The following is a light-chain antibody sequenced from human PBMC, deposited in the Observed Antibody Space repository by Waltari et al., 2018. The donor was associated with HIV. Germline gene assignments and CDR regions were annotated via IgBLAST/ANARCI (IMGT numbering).Light chain of an antibody. V-gene: IGLV2-14*01. Sequence: HSALTQPASVSGSPGQSITTSCTGPTSAFDTFDLFSWYQPSPGRAPKLIIFAVYFRPSGVSQRFTGSKAGDTASLTISALRAEDEADYFCSSYSARGFVAFGGGTKVTVL. CDR2: AVY. CDR1: TSAFDTFDL. CDR3: SSYSARGFVA. J-gene: IGLJ3*02.